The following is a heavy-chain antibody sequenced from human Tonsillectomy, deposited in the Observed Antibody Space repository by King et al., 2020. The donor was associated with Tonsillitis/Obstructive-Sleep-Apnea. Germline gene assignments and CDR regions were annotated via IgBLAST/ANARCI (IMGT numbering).Heavy chain of an antibody. Sequence: VQLQQWGAGLLKPSETLSLTCAVYGGSFSGYYWSWIRQPPGKGLEWIGEINHSGSTNYNPSLKSRVTISVDTSKNRFSLKLSSVTAADTAVYYCARLVVVAATRFDPWGQGTLVTVSS. CDR1: GGSFSGYY. V-gene: IGHV4-34*01. D-gene: IGHD2-15*01. CDR3: ARLVVVAATRFDP. CDR2: INHSGST. J-gene: IGHJ5*02.